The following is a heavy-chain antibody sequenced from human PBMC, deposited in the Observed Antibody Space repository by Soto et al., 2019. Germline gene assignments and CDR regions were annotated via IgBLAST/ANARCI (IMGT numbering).Heavy chain of an antibody. J-gene: IGHJ4*02. CDR2: IWYDGSNK. D-gene: IGHD3-16*01. CDR1: GFTFSSNG. Sequence: GGSLRLSCAASGFTFSSNGMHWVRQAPGKGLEWVAVIWYDGSNKYYADSVEGRFTISRDNSKNTLYLQMNTLRAEDTAVYYCARWGNNKKLDYWGQGTLVTVSS. CDR3: ARWGNNKKLDY. V-gene: IGHV3-33*01.